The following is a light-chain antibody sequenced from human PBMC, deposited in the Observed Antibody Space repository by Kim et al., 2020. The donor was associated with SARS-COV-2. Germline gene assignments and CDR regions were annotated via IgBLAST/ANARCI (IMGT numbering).Light chain of an antibody. CDR2: GAS. CDR3: QQYNDWPRT. CDR1: HSVSSN. Sequence: SSSPGETATLSCSASHSVSSNLSWYQQKPGQAPRILVYGASTRATGTPVRFSGSGSGTEFTLTISILQSEDFAVYYCQQYNDWPRTFGQGTKLEI. J-gene: IGKJ2*01. V-gene: IGKV3-15*01.